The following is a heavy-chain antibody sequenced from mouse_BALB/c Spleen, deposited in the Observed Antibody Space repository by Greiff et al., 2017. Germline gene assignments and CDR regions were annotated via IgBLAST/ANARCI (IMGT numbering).Heavy chain of an antibody. D-gene: IGHD1-2*01. CDR2: IWAGGST. CDR1: GFSLTSYG. CDR3: ARGYYGGYAMDY. Sequence: VQLQQSGPGLVAPSQSLSITCTVYGFSLTSYGVHWVRQPPGKGLEWLGVIWAGGSTNYNSALMSRLSISKDNSKSQVFLKMNSLQTDDTAMYYCARGYYGGYAMDYWGQGTSVTVSS. J-gene: IGHJ4*01. V-gene: IGHV2-9*02.